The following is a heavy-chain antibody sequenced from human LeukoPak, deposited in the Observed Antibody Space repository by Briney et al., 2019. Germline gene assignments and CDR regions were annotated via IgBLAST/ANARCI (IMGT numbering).Heavy chain of an antibody. Sequence: GGSLRLSCAASGFTFDDYAMHWVRQAPGKGLEWVSGISWNSGSIGYADSVKGRFTISRDNAKNSLYLQMNSLRAEDTALYYCAKGGRIVGATTPWGDGWFDTWGQGTLVTVSS. V-gene: IGHV3-9*01. CDR2: ISWNSGSI. CDR1: GFTFDDYA. D-gene: IGHD1-26*01. J-gene: IGHJ5*02. CDR3: AKGGRIVGATTPWGDGWFDT.